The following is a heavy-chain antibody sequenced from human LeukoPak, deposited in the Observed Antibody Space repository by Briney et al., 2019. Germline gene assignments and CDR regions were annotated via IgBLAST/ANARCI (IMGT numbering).Heavy chain of an antibody. D-gene: IGHD3-10*01. Sequence: ASVKVSCKASGYTFTSYYMHWVRQAPGQGLEWMGIINPSGGSTSYAQKFQGRVTMTRDTSTSTVYMDLSSLRSEDTAVYYCARGYGSGSYVYAFDIWGQGTMVTVSS. V-gene: IGHV1-46*01. CDR3: ARGYGSGSYVYAFDI. CDR1: GYTFTSYY. CDR2: INPSGGST. J-gene: IGHJ3*02.